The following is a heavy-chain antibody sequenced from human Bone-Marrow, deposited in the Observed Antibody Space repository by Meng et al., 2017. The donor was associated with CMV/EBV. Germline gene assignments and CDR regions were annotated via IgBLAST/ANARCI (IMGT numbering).Heavy chain of an antibody. D-gene: IGHD6-19*01. CDR2: IWKDGNTI. V-gene: IGHV3-7*01. Sequence: GESLKISCVASGFTLSDHWMGWVRQAPGKGLEWVADIWKDGNTIWYFDSVKGRFTISRDNAKNSLFLQMNSLRVEDTAVYYCVRDMGWYRFDSWGQGTLVTVSS. CDR1: GFTLSDHW. CDR3: VRDMGWYRFDS. J-gene: IGHJ4*02.